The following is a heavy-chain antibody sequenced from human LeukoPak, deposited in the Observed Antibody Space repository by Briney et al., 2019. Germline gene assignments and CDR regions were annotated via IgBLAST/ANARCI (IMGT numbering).Heavy chain of an antibody. CDR3: ARENRGWYSEYFQH. Sequence: SETLSLTCTVSGVSISSYYWSWIRQPPGKGLEWIGYIDYSGSTNYNPSLKSRVTISVDTSKNQFSLKLSSVTAADTAVYYCARENRGWYSEYFQHWGQGTLVTVSS. J-gene: IGHJ1*01. D-gene: IGHD6-19*01. CDR2: IDYSGST. V-gene: IGHV4-59*01. CDR1: GVSISSYY.